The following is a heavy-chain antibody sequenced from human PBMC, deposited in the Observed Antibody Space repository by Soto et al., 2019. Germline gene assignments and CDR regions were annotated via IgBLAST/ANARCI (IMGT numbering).Heavy chain of an antibody. V-gene: IGHV3-7*05. CDR2: IKQDGSEK. CDR3: ARDSQWLYDSSGYYYGNYYYGMDV. CDR1: GFTFSSYW. J-gene: IGHJ6*02. Sequence: GGSLRLSCAASGFTFSSYWMSWVRQAPGKGLEWVANIKQDGSEKYYVDSVKGRFTISRDNAKNSLYLQMNSLRAEDTAVYYCARDSQWLYDSSGYYYGNYYYGMDVWGQGTTVTVSS. D-gene: IGHD3-22*01.